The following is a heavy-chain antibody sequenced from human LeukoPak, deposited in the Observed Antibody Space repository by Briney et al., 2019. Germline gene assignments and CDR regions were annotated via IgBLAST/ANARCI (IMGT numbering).Heavy chain of an antibody. Sequence: PGGSLRLSCAASGFTFSIYWMTWVRQAPGKGLEWLANIKPDGNDKYYIESVKGRFTVSRDNAKNSLYLEMDSLGVEDTAIYFCARRSGRGGVQREIYGMDVWGQGTTVTVSS. D-gene: IGHD5-18*01. CDR1: GFTFSIYW. CDR3: ARRSGRGGVQREIYGMDV. V-gene: IGHV3-7*01. J-gene: IGHJ6*02. CDR2: IKPDGNDK.